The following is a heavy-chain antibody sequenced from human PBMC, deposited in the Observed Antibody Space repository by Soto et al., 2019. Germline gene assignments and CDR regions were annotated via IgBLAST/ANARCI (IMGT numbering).Heavy chain of an antibody. CDR1: GFTFSSYA. Sequence: GGSLRLSCAASGFTFSSYAMHWVRQAPDKGLEWVAVISYDGSNKYYADSVKGRFTISRDNSKNTLYLQMNSLRAEDTAVYYCARGGWELHLYYFDYWGQGTLVTVSS. V-gene: IGHV3-30-3*01. CDR2: ISYDGSNK. D-gene: IGHD1-26*01. J-gene: IGHJ4*02. CDR3: ARGGWELHLYYFDY.